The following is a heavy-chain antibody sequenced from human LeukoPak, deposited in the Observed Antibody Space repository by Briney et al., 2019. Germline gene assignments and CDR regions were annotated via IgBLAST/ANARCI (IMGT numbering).Heavy chain of an antibody. CDR2: MNPKSNNR. J-gene: IGHJ5*02. CDR1: GYTLTELS. CDR3: TRGLKGNYYSGMGTYRWFAP. D-gene: IGHD3-22*01. Sequence: ASVKVSCKVSGYTLTELSMHWVRQATGQGLEWMGWMNPKSNNRGYAQKFQGRVTITTDASISTVYMELSSLRSDDTAVYYCTRGLKGNYYSGMGTYRWFAPWGQGTLVTVSS. V-gene: IGHV1-8*03.